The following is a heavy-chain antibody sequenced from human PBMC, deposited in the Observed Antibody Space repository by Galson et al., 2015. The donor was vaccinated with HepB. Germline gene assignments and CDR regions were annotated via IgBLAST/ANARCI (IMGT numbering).Heavy chain of an antibody. V-gene: IGHV7-4-1*02. CDR1: GYTFTSYA. J-gene: IGHJ6*02. CDR2: INTNTGNP. CDR3: AHDYGDRGGKDADYYGMDV. D-gene: IGHD4-17*01. Sequence: SVKVSCKASGYTFTSYAMNWVRQAPGQGLEWMGWINTNTGNPTYAQGFTGRFVFSLDTSVSTAYLQISSLKAEDTAVYYCAHDYGDRGGKDADYYGMDVWGQGTTVTVSS.